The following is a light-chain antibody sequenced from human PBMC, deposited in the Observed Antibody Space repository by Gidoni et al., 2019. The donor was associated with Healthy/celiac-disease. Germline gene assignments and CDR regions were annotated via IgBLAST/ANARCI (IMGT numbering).Light chain of an antibody. CDR2: AAS. CDR1: QSISSY. CDR3: QQSYSTPQT. Sequence: DIQMTQSPSSLSASVGDRVTITCRASQSISSYLNWYQQKPGKAPKLLIYAASSLQSGVQSSFSGSGSGTDFTLTISSMQPGDFATYYCQQSYSTPQTFGQGTKVEIK. J-gene: IGKJ1*01. V-gene: IGKV1-39*01.